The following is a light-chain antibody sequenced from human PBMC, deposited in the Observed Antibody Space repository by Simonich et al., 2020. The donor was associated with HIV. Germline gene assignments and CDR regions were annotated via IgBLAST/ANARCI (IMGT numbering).Light chain of an antibody. CDR3: QQYYSTPYT. CDR2: WAS. Sequence: DIVMTQSPDSLAVSLGERATINCRSSQCVLYSSSYKNYLAWYQHKPGQPPKLLIYWASTRESGVPDLFSGIWSGTDFTLTISSLQAEDVAVYYCQQYYSTPYTFGQGTKLEIK. CDR1: QCVLYSSSYKNY. V-gene: IGKV4-1*01. J-gene: IGKJ2*01.